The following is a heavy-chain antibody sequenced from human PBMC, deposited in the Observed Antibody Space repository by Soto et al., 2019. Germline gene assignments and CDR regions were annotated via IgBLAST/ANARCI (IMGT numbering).Heavy chain of an antibody. CDR1: GDRLTELS. J-gene: IGHJ6*02. CDR2: FDPEDGET. Sequence: SVKVTCKVSGDRLTELSRRWVRQATGKGLEWMGGFDPEDGETIYAQKFQGRVTMTEDTSTDTDYMELSSLRTEDTAVYYCATHSDTAMTIYGMDVRGQATTVTVSS. CDR3: ATHSDTAMTIYGMDV. V-gene: IGHV1-24*01. D-gene: IGHD5-18*01.